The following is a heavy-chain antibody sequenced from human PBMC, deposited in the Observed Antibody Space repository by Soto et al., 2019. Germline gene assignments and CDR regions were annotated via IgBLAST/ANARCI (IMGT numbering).Heavy chain of an antibody. CDR2: ISSSSSTI. CDR1: GFTFSSYS. D-gene: IGHD2-15*01. J-gene: IGHJ6*02. Sequence: GGSLRLSCAASGFTFSSYSMNWVRQAPGKGLEWVSYISSSSSTIYYADSVKGRFTISRDNAKNSLYLQMNSLRDEDTAVYYCARGRDCSGGSCYYYYYGMDVWGQGTTVTVSS. CDR3: ARGRDCSGGSCYYYYYGMDV. V-gene: IGHV3-48*02.